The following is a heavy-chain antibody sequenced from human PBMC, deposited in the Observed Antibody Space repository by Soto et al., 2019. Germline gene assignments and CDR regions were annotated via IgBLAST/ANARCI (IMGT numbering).Heavy chain of an antibody. CDR3: AKALRVWGSYRYIPPWFDP. J-gene: IGHJ5*02. Sequence: SGGSLRLSCAASGFTFSSYGIHWVRQAPGKGLEWVAVISYDGSNKYYADSVKGRFTISRDNSKNTLYLQMNSLRAEDTAVYYCAKALRVWGSYRYIPPWFDPWGQGTLVTVSS. D-gene: IGHD3-16*02. CDR1: GFTFSSYG. CDR2: ISYDGSNK. V-gene: IGHV3-30*18.